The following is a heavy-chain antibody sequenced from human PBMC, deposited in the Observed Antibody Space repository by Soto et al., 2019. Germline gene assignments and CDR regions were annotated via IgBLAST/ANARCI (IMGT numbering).Heavy chain of an antibody. CDR3: ARRKSSGYSYGYYFDY. V-gene: IGHV4-39*01. CDR1: GGSISSSSYY. D-gene: IGHD5-18*01. CDR2: IYYSGST. J-gene: IGHJ4*02. Sequence: PWETLSLTCTVSGGSISSSSYYWGWIRQPPGKGLEWIGSIYYSGSTYYNPSLKSRVTISVDTSKNQFSLKLSSVTAADTAVYYCARRKSSGYSYGYYFDYWGRGTQVTVSS.